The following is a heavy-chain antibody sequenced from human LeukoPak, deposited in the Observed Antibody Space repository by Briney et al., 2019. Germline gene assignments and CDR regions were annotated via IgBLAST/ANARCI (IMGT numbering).Heavy chain of an antibody. D-gene: IGHD3-10*01. Sequence: GGSLRLSCAASGFTFSSYAMSRVRQAPGKGLEWVSSIRSSGLYTYYADSVKGRFTISRDNARNSLYLQMNSLTAEDTAVYYCARASSIDYWGQGTLVTVSS. CDR3: ARASSIDY. V-gene: IGHV3-21*01. CDR2: IRSSGLYT. CDR1: GFTFSSYA. J-gene: IGHJ4*02.